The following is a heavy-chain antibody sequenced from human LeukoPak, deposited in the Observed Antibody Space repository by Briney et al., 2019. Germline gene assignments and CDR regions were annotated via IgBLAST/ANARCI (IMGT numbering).Heavy chain of an antibody. V-gene: IGHV3-74*01. Sequence: GGSLRLSCAASGFTFSSYWMHWVRQVPGKGLVWVARINPGGSSITYADSVKGRFTISRDNAKNTLYLQMDSLRAEDTGAYYCARSNQADDYWGQGTLVTVSS. CDR2: INPGGSSI. CDR3: ARSNQADDY. D-gene: IGHD1-14*01. J-gene: IGHJ4*02. CDR1: GFTFSSYW.